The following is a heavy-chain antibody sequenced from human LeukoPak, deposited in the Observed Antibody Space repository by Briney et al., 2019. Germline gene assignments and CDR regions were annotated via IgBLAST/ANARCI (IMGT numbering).Heavy chain of an antibody. J-gene: IGHJ4*02. CDR1: GASISRTTYY. CDR3: AKEPTGDKSFDS. D-gene: IGHD7-27*01. Sequence: SETLSLTCTVSGASISRTTYYWGWFRQPPGKGLEWITTMFYSGYTYYNPSLKSRVTTSIDTSENQVSLKLSFVTAVDTALYYCAKEPTGDKSFDSWGQGTLVTVSS. CDR2: MFYSGYT. V-gene: IGHV4-39*07.